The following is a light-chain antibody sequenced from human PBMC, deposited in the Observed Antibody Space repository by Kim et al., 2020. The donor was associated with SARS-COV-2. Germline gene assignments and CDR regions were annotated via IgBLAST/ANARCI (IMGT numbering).Light chain of an antibody. Sequence: VSQGERVTLSCRASQSVSNNLAWYQQQPGQAPRLLIYGASTRATDISARFSGSGSGTDFTLTIRSLQSEDVAVYYCQQYNDWPLLTFGGGTKLEI. V-gene: IGKV3-15*01. CDR3: QQYNDWPLLT. CDR1: QSVSNN. CDR2: GAS. J-gene: IGKJ4*01.